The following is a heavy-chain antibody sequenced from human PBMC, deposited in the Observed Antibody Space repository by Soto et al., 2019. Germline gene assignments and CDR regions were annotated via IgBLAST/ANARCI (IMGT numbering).Heavy chain of an antibody. CDR1: GGSLNSYT. Sequence: QVQLVQSGAEVKKPGSSVKVSCKASGGSLNSYTLSWVRQAPGQGLEWMGRIIPMLGITDYAQKFQGRVTVTADKSTNTIYMELSSLRSEDTAVYYCARSISRDVYNLPFDHWGQGTLVTVSP. D-gene: IGHD1-1*01. V-gene: IGHV1-69*02. J-gene: IGHJ4*02. CDR3: ARSISRDVYNLPFDH. CDR2: IIPMLGIT.